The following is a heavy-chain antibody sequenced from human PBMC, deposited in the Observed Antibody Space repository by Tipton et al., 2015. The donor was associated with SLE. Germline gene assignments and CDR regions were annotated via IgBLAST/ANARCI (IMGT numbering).Heavy chain of an antibody. V-gene: IGHV3-48*03. CDR3: ARAQCYYDSSGYYYRSGRAFDI. CDR2: ISSSGSTI. J-gene: IGHJ3*02. D-gene: IGHD3-22*01. Sequence: SLRLSCAASGFTFSSYEMNWVRQAPGKGLEWVSYISSSGSTIYYADSVKGRFTISRDNAKNSLYLQMNSLRAEDTAVYYCARAQCYYDSSGYYYRSGRAFDIWGQGTMVTVSS. CDR1: GFTFSSYE.